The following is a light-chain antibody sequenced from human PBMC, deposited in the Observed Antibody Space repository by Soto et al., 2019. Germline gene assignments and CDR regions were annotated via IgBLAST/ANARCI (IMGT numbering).Light chain of an antibody. CDR2: DAS. CDR3: QQYHNWPPKYT. CDR1: QSVSSN. J-gene: IGKJ2*01. Sequence: EIVMTQSPATLSVSPGERATLSCRASQSVSSNLAWYQQKPGQAPRLLIYDASTRATGIPARFSGNGSGTEFTLTIPSLQSEDFAVYFCQQYHNWPPKYTFGLGTKLEIK. V-gene: IGKV3-15*01.